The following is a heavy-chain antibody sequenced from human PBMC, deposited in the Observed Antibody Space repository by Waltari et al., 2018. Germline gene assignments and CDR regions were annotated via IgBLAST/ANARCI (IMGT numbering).Heavy chain of an antibody. Sequence: QVHLQQSGPGLVQPSETLSLTCDVSGESISTGDFYWAWIRQSPGTGLEGIWSVYFTGGVYYTPSLNSRVTISLYTSRNHFSLKLSSLTAADTAVYYCVFRLLGDLSHFEHWGQGTVVTVSS. V-gene: IGHV4-39*07. D-gene: IGHD2-15*01. CDR2: VYFTGGV. J-gene: IGHJ1*01. CDR1: GESISTGDFY. CDR3: VFRLLGDLSHFEH.